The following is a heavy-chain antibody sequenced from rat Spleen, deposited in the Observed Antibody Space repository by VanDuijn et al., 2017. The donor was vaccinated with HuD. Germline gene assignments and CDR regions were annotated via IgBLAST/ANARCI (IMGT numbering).Heavy chain of an antibody. CDR1: GFTFSDFG. CDR2: ISPTGGNT. CDR3: ARHFDYSGVNFDY. Sequence: EVQLVESGGGLVQPGRSLKLSCAASGFTFSDFGMHWIRQAPTKGLEWVASISPTGGNTYYQDSVKGRFTITRDNAKSTLYLKMDSLRADDTATYYCARHFDYSGVNFDYWGQGVMVTVSS. J-gene: IGHJ2*01. D-gene: IGHD1-1*01. V-gene: IGHV5-19*01.